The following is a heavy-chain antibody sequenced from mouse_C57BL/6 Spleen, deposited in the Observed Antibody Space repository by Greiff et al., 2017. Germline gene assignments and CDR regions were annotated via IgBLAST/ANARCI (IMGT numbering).Heavy chain of an antibody. J-gene: IGHJ1*03. CDR3: ASPHYYGRSHWYFDV. CDR1: GYSFTDYN. CDR2: INPNYGTT. D-gene: IGHD1-1*01. V-gene: IGHV1-39*01. Sequence: VQLKESGPELVKPGASVKISCKASGYSFTDYNMNWVKQSNGKSLEWIGVINPNYGTTSYNPKFKGKATLTVDQSSSTAYMQLNSLTSEDSAVYYCASPHYYGRSHWYFDVWGTGTTVTVSS.